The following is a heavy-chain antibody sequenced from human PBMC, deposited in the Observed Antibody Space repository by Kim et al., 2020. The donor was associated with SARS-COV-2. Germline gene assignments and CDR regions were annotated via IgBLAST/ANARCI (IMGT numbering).Heavy chain of an antibody. Sequence: GGSLRLSCAASGLTFSDYYMSWIRQAPGKGLEWVSYINNGGSTMYYTDSVRGRFTISRDNAKRSVYLQMNSLRVEATAVYYCARDIEYGVSAIGYWGQG. V-gene: IGHV3-11*01. J-gene: IGHJ4*02. CDR3: ARDIEYGVSAIGY. D-gene: IGHD6-6*01. CDR2: INNGGSTM. CDR1: GLTFSDYY.